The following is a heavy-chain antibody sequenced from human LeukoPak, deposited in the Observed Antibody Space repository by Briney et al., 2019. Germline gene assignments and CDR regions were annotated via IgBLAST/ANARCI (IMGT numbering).Heavy chain of an antibody. V-gene: IGHV3-11*01. CDR2: ISTSGTTI. CDR1: GFTFSDYY. Sequence: GGSLRLSCAASGFTFSDYYLSWIRQAPGKGLGWLSYISTSGTTIYYADSVKGRFAISRDNAKNSLYLQMNSLRAEDTAVYYCARDSRGAFDIWGQGTMVTVSS. J-gene: IGHJ3*02. D-gene: IGHD3-10*01. CDR3: ARDSRGAFDI.